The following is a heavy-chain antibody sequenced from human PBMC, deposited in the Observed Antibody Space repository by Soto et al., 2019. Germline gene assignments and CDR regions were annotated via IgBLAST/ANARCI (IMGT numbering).Heavy chain of an antibody. V-gene: IGHV3-66*01. CDR1: GFTVSSNY. CDR3: ARVSYYGSGSYYTARGWFDP. Sequence: EVQLVESGGGLVQPGGSLRLSCAASGFTVSSNYMSWVRQAPGKGLEWVSVIYSGGSTYYADSVKGRFTISRDNSKNTLYLQMNSLRAEDTAVYYCARVSYYGSGSYYTARGWFDPWGQGTLVTVSS. D-gene: IGHD3-10*01. CDR2: IYSGGST. J-gene: IGHJ5*02.